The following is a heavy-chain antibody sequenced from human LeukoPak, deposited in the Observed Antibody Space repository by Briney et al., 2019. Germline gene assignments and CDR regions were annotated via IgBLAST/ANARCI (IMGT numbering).Heavy chain of an antibody. V-gene: IGHV4-34*01. J-gene: IGHJ5*02. CDR3: ARGGMGSSHNWFDP. Sequence: PSETLSLTCAVYGGSFSGYYWSWIRQPPGKGLEWIGEINHSGSTNYNPSLKSRVTISVDTSKNQFSLKLGSVTAADTAVYYCARGGMGSSHNWFDPWGQGTLVTVSS. D-gene: IGHD6-13*01. CDR1: GGSFSGYY. CDR2: INHSGST.